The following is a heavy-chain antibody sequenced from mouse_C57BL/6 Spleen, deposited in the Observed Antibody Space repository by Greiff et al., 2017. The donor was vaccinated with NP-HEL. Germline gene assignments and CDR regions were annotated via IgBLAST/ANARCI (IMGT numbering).Heavy chain of an antibody. CDR3: ARPSTMVTTREVYFDY. V-gene: IGHV8-8*01. CDR2: IWWDDDK. J-gene: IGHJ2*01. Sequence: QVTLKESGPGILQPSQTLSLTCSFSGFSLSTFGMGVGWIRQPSGKGLEWLAHIWWDDDKYYNPALKSRLTISKDTSKNQVFLKIANVDTADTATYYCARPSTMVTTREVYFDYWGQGTTLTVSS. D-gene: IGHD2-2*01. CDR1: GFSLSTFGMG.